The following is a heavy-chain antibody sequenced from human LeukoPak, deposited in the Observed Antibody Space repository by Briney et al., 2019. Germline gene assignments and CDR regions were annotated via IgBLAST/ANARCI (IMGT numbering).Heavy chain of an antibody. CDR2: IYHSGST. Sequence: SETLSLTCTVSGGSISSSSYYWGWIRQPPGKGLEWIGYIYHSGSTNYNPSLKSRVTISVDKSKNQFSLKLSSVTAADTAVYYCARSIWNYYYYYMDVWGKGTTVTVSS. J-gene: IGHJ6*03. D-gene: IGHD3-3*01. CDR3: ARSIWNYYYYYMDV. V-gene: IGHV4-39*07. CDR1: GGSISSSSYY.